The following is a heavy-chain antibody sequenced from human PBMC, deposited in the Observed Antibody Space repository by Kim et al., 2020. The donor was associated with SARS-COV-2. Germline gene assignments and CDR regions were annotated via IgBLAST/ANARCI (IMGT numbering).Heavy chain of an antibody. CDR2: IKGNGNEK. J-gene: IGHJ6*02. CDR1: GFTFSSYW. D-gene: IGHD2-21*02. Sequence: GGSLRLSCGASGFTFSSYWMSWVRQAPGKGLEWVANIKGNGNEKSYVDSVKGRFTISRDNAKNSLSLQMNSLRAEDTAVYYCARERWDCRDNSCEDYYYPGLDVWGQGTTVTVSS. CDR3: ARERWDCRDNSCEDYYYPGLDV. V-gene: IGHV3-7*01.